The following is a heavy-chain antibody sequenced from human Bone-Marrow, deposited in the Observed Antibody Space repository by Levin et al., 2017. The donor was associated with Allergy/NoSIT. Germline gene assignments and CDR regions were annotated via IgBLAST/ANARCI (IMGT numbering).Heavy chain of an antibody. CDR2: ISGGGTET. V-gene: IGHV3-30*03. J-gene: IGHJ5*02. CDR1: GFT. CDR3: ASVHFYNDTYYFYAFAP. D-gene: IGHD3-22*01. Sequence: GGSLRLSCRGSGFTPWIHQAAGKGLEWLAHISGGGTETRYADFVRGRFTISADNSKNILYLDMENLRRDDPTVSYCASVHFYNDTYYFYAFAPWGQGAQVTVS.